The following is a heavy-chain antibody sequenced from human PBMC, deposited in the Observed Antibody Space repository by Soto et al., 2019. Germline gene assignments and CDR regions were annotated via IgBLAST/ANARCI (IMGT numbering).Heavy chain of an antibody. Sequence: SETLSLTCTVSGGSISSSSYYWGWIRQPPGKGLEWIGSIYYSGRTYYNPSLKSRVTISVDTSKNQFSLKLSSVTAADTAVYYCARQPLKYFDCWGQGTLVTVSS. CDR1: GGSISSSSYY. V-gene: IGHV4-39*01. CDR2: IYYSGRT. CDR3: ARQPLKYFDC. J-gene: IGHJ4*02.